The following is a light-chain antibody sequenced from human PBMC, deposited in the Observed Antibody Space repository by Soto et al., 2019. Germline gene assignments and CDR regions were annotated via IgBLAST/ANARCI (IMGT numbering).Light chain of an antibody. J-gene: IGKJ1*01. CDR3: QRGYSTPVT. V-gene: IGKV1-39*01. Sequence: DIQITQWASSLSASVGDRVTIDCRASQSISSYLNWYQQKPGKAPKLLIYAASSLQSGVPSRFSGSGSGTDFTLTSSSLQPEDFATYYCQRGYSTPVTLGQGTKVDI. CDR1: QSISSY. CDR2: AAS.